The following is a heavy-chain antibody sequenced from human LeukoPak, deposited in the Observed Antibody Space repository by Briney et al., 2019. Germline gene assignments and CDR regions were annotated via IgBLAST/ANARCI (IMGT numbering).Heavy chain of an antibody. V-gene: IGHV4-39*07. D-gene: IGHD3-3*01. Sequence: SETLSLTCTVSGGSISSSSYYWGWIRQPPGKGLEWIGYIYYSGSTYYNPSLKSRVTISVDTSKNQFSLKLSSVTAADTAVYYCARGEIFGVVTYFDYWGQGTLVTVSS. J-gene: IGHJ4*02. CDR2: IYYSGST. CDR1: GGSISSSSYY. CDR3: ARGEIFGVVTYFDY.